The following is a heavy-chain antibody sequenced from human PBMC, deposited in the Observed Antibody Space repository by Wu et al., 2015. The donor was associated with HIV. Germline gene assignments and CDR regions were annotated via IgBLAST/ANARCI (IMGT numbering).Heavy chain of an antibody. D-gene: IGHD3-10*01. V-gene: IGHV1-69*13. Sequence: QVQLVQSGAEAKKPGSSVKVSCTASGGTFSSFAISWVRRAPGQGLEWMGRIIPLFRTTNYAQEFQGRVTITADESTSTAFMELSSLRSEDTAVYYCARGPYSYGSGSYYLDYWGQGTLVTVSS. J-gene: IGHJ4*02. CDR2: IIPLFRTT. CDR3: ARGPYSYGSGSYYLDY. CDR1: GGTFSSFA.